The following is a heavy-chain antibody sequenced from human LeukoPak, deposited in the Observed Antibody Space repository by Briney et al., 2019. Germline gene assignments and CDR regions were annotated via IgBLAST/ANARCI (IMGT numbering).Heavy chain of an antibody. J-gene: IGHJ4*02. V-gene: IGHV3-53*01. D-gene: IGHD1-26*01. CDR1: GFTVSSNY. CDR2: IYDGGST. Sequence: GGSLRLSCAASGFTVSSNYMSWVRQAPGKGLEWISVIYDGGSTYYAGSVRGRFTVSRDNSKNTLYLQMNSLRAEDTAVYYCARGWGSGIVNWGQGTLVTVSS. CDR3: ARGWGSGIVN.